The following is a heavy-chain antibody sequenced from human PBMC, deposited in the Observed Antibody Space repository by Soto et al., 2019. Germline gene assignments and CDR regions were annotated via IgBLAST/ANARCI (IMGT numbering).Heavy chain of an antibody. CDR1: GLDFSIRW. D-gene: IGHD2-8*01. V-gene: IGHV3-15*07. J-gene: IGHJ4*01. CDR3: STENGTFHPLDY. Sequence: EVQLVESGGGLVKPGESLRLSCAVSGLDFSIRWMHWVRQAPGKGLEWVGRIKSKRDDGTAVYAAPVKDRFTISRAESKSTVYLQMNSLTPEDTAVYYCSTENGTFHPLDYWGQGILVTVSS. CDR2: IKSKRDDGTA.